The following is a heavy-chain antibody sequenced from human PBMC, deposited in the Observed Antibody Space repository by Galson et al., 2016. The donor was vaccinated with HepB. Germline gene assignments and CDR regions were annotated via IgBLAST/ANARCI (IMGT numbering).Heavy chain of an antibody. CDR1: GFAFRNYG. V-gene: IGHV3-33*01. Sequence: SLRLSCAASGFAFRNYGIHWVRQAPGKGLEWVAVIWYDGSNKYYADSVKGRFTISRDNSKNTLYLQMNSLRAEDTAVYYCAREEGGGDPRMDVWGQGTTVTVSS. CDR3: AREEGGGDPRMDV. D-gene: IGHD2-21*01. J-gene: IGHJ6*02. CDR2: IWYDGSNK.